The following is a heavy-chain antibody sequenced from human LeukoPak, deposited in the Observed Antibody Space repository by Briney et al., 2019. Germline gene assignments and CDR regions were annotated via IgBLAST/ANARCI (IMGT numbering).Heavy chain of an antibody. CDR3: ASELAAWYYYDSSGYQTDY. J-gene: IGHJ4*02. CDR1: GYTFTAYY. CDR2: INPNSGGT. Sequence: ASVKVSCTASGYTFTAYYMHWVRQAPGHGLEWMGWINPNSGGTNYAQKFQGRVTMTRDTSISTAYMELSRLRSDDTAVYYCASELAAWYYYDSSGYQTDYWGQGTLVTVSS. D-gene: IGHD3-22*01. V-gene: IGHV1-2*02.